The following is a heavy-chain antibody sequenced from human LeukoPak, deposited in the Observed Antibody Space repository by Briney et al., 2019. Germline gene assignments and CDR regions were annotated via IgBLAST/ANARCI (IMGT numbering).Heavy chain of an antibody. CDR2: IYYSGST. CDR1: GGSISSYY. CDR3: ARDSGWAFDI. J-gene: IGHJ3*02. D-gene: IGHD3-10*01. V-gene: IGHV4-59*01. Sequence: SETLSLTCTVSGGSISSYYWSWIRQPPGKGLEWIGYIYYSGSTNYKPSLKSRVTISVDTSKNQFSLKLSSVTAADTAVYYCARDSGWAFDIWGQGTMVTVSS.